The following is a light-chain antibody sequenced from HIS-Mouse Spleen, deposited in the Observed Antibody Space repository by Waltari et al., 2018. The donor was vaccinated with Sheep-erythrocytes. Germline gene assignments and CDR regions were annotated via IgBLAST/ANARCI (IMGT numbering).Light chain of an antibody. J-gene: IGLJ3*02. CDR2: STS. CDR3: LLYYGGAWV. V-gene: IGLV7-43*01. CDR1: TGAVTSGYY. Sequence: QTVVTQEPSLTVSPGGTVTLTCASSTGAVTSGYYPNWFQQKPGKEPRALIYSTSNKHPWTPARFSGSLLGGKAALTLSGVQPEDEAEYYCLLYYGGAWVFGGGAKLTVL.